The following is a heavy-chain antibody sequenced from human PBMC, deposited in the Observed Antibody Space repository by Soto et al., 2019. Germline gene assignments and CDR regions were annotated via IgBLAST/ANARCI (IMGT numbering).Heavy chain of an antibody. CDR1: GFTFSSYG. V-gene: IGHV3-30*18. CDR3: AKDFDY. Sequence: QVQLVESGGGVVQPGRSLRLSCAASGFTFSSYGMHWVRQAPGKGLEWVAVISYDGSNKYYADSVKGRFTISRDNSKNSLYLQINSLRAEDAAVYYCAKDFDYWGQGTLFTVSS. J-gene: IGHJ4*02. CDR2: ISYDGSNK.